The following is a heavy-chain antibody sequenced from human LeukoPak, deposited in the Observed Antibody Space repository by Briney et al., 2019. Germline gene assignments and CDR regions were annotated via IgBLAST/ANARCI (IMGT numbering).Heavy chain of an antibody. V-gene: IGHV1-18*01. D-gene: IGHD4-17*01. Sequence: ASVKVSCKASGYTFISYGISWVRQAPGQGLEWMGWISAYNGNTNYAQKLQGRVTMTTDTSTNTVYMELRSLRSPDTAVYYCARDPDYGDSKYYFDYWGQGTLVTASS. CDR2: ISAYNGNT. CDR3: ARDPDYGDSKYYFDY. J-gene: IGHJ4*02. CDR1: GYTFISYG.